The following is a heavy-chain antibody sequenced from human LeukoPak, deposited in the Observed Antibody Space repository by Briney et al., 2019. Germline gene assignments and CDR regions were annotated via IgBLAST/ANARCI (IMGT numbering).Heavy chain of an antibody. CDR1: GFTFSSYG. CDR3: AKGVDILTGYNSGMDV. J-gene: IGHJ6*02. D-gene: IGHD3-9*01. CDR2: IWYDGSNK. Sequence: PGGSLRLSCAASGFTFSSYGMHWVRQAPGKGLGWVAVIWYDGSNKYYADSVKGRFTISRDNSKNTLYLQMNSLRAEDTAVYYCAKGVDILTGYNSGMDVWGQGTTVTVSS. V-gene: IGHV3-30*02.